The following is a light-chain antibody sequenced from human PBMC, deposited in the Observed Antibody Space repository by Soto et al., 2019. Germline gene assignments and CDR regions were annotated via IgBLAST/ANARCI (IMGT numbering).Light chain of an antibody. Sequence: DIQMTQSPSTVSASVEDRVTIPCRASQSLSGWLAWYRQKPGKAPKLLISDASDLESGVPSRFSGSGSGTEFTLTISSLQPDDFATYYCQQYHTYSYTFGQGTKLEIK. CDR3: QQYHTYSYT. J-gene: IGKJ2*01. CDR1: QSLSGW. V-gene: IGKV1-5*01. CDR2: DAS.